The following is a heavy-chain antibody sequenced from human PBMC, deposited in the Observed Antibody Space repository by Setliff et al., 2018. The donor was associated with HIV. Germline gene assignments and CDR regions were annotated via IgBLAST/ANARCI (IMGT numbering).Heavy chain of an antibody. V-gene: IGHV4-4*09. D-gene: IGHD3-10*01. CDR2: IFSSGNT. CDR1: GGSISSYC. Sequence: SETLSLTCTVSGGSISSYCWNWIRQSPGRGLEWIGFIFSSGNTKYNPPLQSRVTMSIDTSKNQFSLKLTSVTAADTAVYYCARRIDNSGTFPDKNWFDTWGQGSLVTVSS. CDR3: ARRIDNSGTFPDKNWFDT. J-gene: IGHJ5*02.